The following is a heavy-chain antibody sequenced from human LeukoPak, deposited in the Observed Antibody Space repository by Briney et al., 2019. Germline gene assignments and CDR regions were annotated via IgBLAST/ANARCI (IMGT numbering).Heavy chain of an antibody. CDR1: GFTFNTYE. J-gene: IGHJ3*01. CDR3: AREENYGGRNVIDF. V-gene: IGHV3-48*03. CDR2: VSSSGTTM. Sequence: GGSLRLSCAASGFTFNTYEMSWVRQAPGKGLEWVSCVSSSGTTMYHADSVKGRFTISRDNAKNSLYLQMNSLRAEDTAAYYCAREENYGGRNVIDFWGQGTQVTVSS. D-gene: IGHD4-23*01.